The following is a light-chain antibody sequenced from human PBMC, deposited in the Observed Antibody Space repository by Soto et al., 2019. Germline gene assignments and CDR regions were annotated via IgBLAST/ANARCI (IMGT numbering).Light chain of an antibody. CDR3: AAWDDSLKGFWV. CDR2: NNR. CDR1: YSNIGSND. J-gene: IGLJ3*02. V-gene: IGLV1-44*01. Sequence: QPVLSQPPSASGSPGQRVTISCSGSYSNIGSNDVNWYQQFPGTAPRLLIYNNRQRPSGVPDRFSGSKSGTSASLAISGLQSEDEGDYYCAAWDDSLKGFWVFGGGTKLTLL.